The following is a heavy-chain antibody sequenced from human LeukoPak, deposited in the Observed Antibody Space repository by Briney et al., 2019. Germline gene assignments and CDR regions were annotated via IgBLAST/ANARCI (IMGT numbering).Heavy chain of an antibody. J-gene: IGHJ2*01. CDR2: ISGSGGST. Sequence: GGSLRLSCAASGFTFSDYYMSWIRQAPGKGLEWVSAISGSGGSTYYPGSVKGRFTISRDNAKNSLYLQMNSLRAEDMALYYCAKTSTSYCAGDCLPGYFDLWGRGTLVTVSS. CDR1: GFTFSDYY. V-gene: IGHV3-11*01. D-gene: IGHD2-21*02. CDR3: AKTSTSYCAGDCLPGYFDL.